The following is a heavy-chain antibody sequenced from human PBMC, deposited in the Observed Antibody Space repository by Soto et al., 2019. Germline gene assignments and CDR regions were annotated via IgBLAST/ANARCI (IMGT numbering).Heavy chain of an antibody. CDR1: GFTFSDYY. CDR3: ARVFRSATRSSGYSLYYYYGMDV. V-gene: IGHV3-11*01. Sequence: QVQLVESGGGLVKPGGSLRLSCAASGFTFSDYYMSWIRQAPGKGLEWVSYISSSGSTIYYADSVKGRFTISRDNAKNSLYLQMNSLRAEDTAVYYCARVFRSATRSSGYSLYYYYGMDVWGQGTTVTVSS. D-gene: IGHD3-22*01. J-gene: IGHJ6*02. CDR2: ISSSGSTI.